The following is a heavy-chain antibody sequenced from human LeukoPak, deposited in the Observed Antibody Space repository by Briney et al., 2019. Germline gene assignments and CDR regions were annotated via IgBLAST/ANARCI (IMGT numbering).Heavy chain of an antibody. CDR1: GGSFSGYY. D-gene: IGHD2-15*01. J-gene: IGHJ5*02. CDR3: ARGRIAVVVAATWFDP. Sequence: SETLSLTCAVYGGSFSGYYWSWIRQPPGKGLEWIGEINHSGSTNYNPSLKSRVTISVDTSKNQFSLKLSSVTAADTAVYYCARGRIAVVVAATWFDPWGQGTLVTVSS. V-gene: IGHV4-34*01. CDR2: INHSGST.